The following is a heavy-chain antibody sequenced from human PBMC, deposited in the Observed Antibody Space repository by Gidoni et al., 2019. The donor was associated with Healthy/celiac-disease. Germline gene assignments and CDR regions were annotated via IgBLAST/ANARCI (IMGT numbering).Heavy chain of an antibody. D-gene: IGHD6-19*01. V-gene: IGHV3-23*01. CDR1: GYTFTSSA. Sequence: EVQLLESGGGLVQPGGSLRLSCAASGYTFTSSAMTWVRQAPGNALEWVSAISGSGGSTYYADSVKGRFTISRDNSKNTLYLQMNSLRAEDTAVYYCAKDPKKSGGWYAYWGQGTLVTVSS. CDR3: AKDPKKSGGWYAY. CDR2: ISGSGGST. J-gene: IGHJ4*02.